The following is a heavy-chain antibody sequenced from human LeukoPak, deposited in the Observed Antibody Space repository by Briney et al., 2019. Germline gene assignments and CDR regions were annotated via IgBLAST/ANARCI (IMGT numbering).Heavy chain of an antibody. CDR1: GFTFSSYA. D-gene: IGHD2-21*01. CDR3: ARQMIVVVYSFDI. J-gene: IGHJ3*02. V-gene: IGHV3-23*01. CDR2: ISDSGGST. Sequence: GGSLRLSCAVSGFTFSSYAMSWVRQAPGKGLEWVSVISDSGGSTYYADSVKGRFTISRDNSKNTLYLQMNSLRAEDTALYFCARQMIVVVYSFDIWGQGTMVTVSS.